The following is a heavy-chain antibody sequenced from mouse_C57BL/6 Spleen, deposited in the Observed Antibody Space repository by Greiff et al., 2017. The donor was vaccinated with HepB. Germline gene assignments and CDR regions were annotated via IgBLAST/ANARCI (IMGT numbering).Heavy chain of an antibody. CDR1: GFTFSSYG. CDR3: ARHSSDDYDYDWFAY. V-gene: IGHV5-6*01. J-gene: IGHJ3*01. CDR2: ISSGGSYT. Sequence: EVQLVESGGDLVKPGGSLKLSCAASGFTFSSYGMSWVRQTPDKRLEWVATISSGGSYTYYPDSVKGRFTISRDNAKNTLYLQMSSLKSEDTAMYYCARHSSDDYDYDWFAYWGQGTLVTVSA. D-gene: IGHD2-4*01.